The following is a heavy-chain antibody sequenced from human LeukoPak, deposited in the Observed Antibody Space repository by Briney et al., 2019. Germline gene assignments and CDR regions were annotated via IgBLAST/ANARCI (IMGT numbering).Heavy chain of an antibody. J-gene: IGHJ4*02. V-gene: IGHV3-20*04. CDR2: LNWNGGST. D-gene: IGHD6-13*01. CDR3: AKSASSWPLYYFDS. Sequence: GGSLRLSCAASGFIFDDYGMGWVRQAPGKGLEWVSGLNWNGGSTGSADSVKGRLIISRDNAKNCLYLQMNSLRAEDTALYYCAKSASSWPLYYFDSWGQGTLVTVSS. CDR1: GFIFDDYG.